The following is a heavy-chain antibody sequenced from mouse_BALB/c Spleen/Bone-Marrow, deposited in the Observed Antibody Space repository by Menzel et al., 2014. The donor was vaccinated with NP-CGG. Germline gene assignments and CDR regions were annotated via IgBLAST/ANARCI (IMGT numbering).Heavy chain of an antibody. CDR1: GFNIKDTY. CDR2: IDPANGNT. V-gene: IGHV14-3*02. J-gene: IGHJ2*01. D-gene: IGHD1-2*01. CDR3: ARYYYGYYFDY. Sequence: VPLKDSGAELVKPGASVKLSCTASGFNIKDTYMHWVKQRPEQGLEWIGRIDPANGNTKYDPKFQGKATITADTSSNTAYLQLSSLTSEDTAVYYCARYYYGYYFDYWGQGTTLTVSS.